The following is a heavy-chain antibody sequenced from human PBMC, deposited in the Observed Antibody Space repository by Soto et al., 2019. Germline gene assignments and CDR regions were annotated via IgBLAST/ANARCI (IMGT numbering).Heavy chain of an antibody. V-gene: IGHV2-5*02. CDR2: IYWDDDK. D-gene: IGHD2-21*02. J-gene: IGHJ6*02. Sequence: QITLKESGPTLVKPTQTLTLTCTFSGFSLSTTGVGVGWIRQPPGKALEWLALIYWDDDKRYNPSLNSRLTITKDTSKNQVVLAMTNMDPLDTATFYGVQSRCGGDCLQSYSSHSYYGLDVWGQGTTVTVSS. CDR1: GFSLSTTGVG. CDR3: VQSRCGGDCLQSYSSHSYYGLDV.